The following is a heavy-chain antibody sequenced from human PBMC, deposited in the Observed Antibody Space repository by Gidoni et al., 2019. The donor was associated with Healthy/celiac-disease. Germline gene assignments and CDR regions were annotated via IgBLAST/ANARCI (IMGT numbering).Heavy chain of an antibody. D-gene: IGHD2-21*02. CDR3: AKAGGNSFFDY. V-gene: IGHV3-30*02. Sequence: QVQLVESGGGVVQPGGSLRLSCAASGFTFSSSGMHWVRQAPGKGLEWVAFIRYDGSNKYYADSVKGRFTISRDNSKNTLYLQMNSLRAEDTAVYYCAKAGGNSFFDYWGQGTLVTVSS. J-gene: IGHJ4*02. CDR1: GFTFSSSG. CDR2: IRYDGSNK.